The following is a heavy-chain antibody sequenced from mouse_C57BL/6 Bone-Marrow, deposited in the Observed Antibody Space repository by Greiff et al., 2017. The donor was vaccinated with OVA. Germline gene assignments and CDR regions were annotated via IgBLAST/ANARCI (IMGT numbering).Heavy chain of an antibody. Sequence: EVKLMESGGGLVQPGGSMKLSCVASGFTFSNYWMNWVRQSPEQGLEWVAQIRLKSDNYATHYAEFEKGRFTISRDDSKSSVYLQMNNLRAEDTGIYYCTGSLRNYYGSLDYWGQGTTLTVSS. CDR1: GFTFSNYW. V-gene: IGHV6-3*01. D-gene: IGHD1-1*01. CDR3: TGSLRNYYGSLDY. J-gene: IGHJ2*01. CDR2: IRLKSDNYAT.